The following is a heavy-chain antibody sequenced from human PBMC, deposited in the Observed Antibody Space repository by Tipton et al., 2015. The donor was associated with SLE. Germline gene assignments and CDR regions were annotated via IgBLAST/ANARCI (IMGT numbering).Heavy chain of an antibody. CDR3: ARVALDAFDI. CDR2: IYYSGST. J-gene: IGHJ3*02. CDR1: GGSISSHY. Sequence: TLSLTCTVSGGSISSHYWSWIRQPPGKGLEWIGYIYYSGSTNYNPSLKSRVTISVDTSKNQFSLKLSSVTAAVTSVYYCARVALDAFDIWGQGTMVTVSS. V-gene: IGHV4-59*11.